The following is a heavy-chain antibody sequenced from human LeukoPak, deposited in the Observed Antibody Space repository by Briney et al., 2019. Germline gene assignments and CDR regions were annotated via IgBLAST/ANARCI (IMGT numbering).Heavy chain of an antibody. CDR2: ISGIGGST. J-gene: IGHJ4*02. CDR3: ATRADYFDY. V-gene: IGHV3-23*01. Sequence: GGSLRLSCAASGFTFSSYSMSWVRQAPGKGLEWVSAISGIGGSTYYADSVKGRFTISRDNSKNTLYLQMTSLRAEDTAVYYCATRADYFDYWGQGTLVTVSS. CDR1: GFTFSSYS.